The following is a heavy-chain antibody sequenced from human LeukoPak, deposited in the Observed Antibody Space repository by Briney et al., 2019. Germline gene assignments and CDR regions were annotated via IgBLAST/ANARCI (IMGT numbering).Heavy chain of an antibody. CDR1: GGSISSSNW. Sequence: ASETLSLTCAVSGGSISSSNWWSWVRQPPGKGLEWIGEIYHSGSTNYNPSLKSRVTISVDKSKNQFSLKLSSVTAADTAVYYCARGRHGPLNWFDPWGQGILVTVSS. J-gene: IGHJ5*02. CDR3: ARGRHGPLNWFDP. D-gene: IGHD2-8*01. CDR2: IYHSGST. V-gene: IGHV4-4*02.